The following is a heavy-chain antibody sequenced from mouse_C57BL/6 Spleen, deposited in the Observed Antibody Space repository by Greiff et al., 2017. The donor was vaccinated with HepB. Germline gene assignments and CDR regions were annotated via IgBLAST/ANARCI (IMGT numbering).Heavy chain of an antibody. D-gene: IGHD2-1*01. V-gene: IGHV1-4*01. CDR3: AKGIYYGNLRGYFDV. Sequence: QVQLQQSGAELARPGASVKMSCKASGYTFTSYTMHWVKQRPGQGLEWIGYINPSSGYTKYNQKFKDKATLTADKSSSTAYMQLSSLTSEDSAVYYCAKGIYYGNLRGYFDVWGTGTTVTVSS. CDR2: INPSSGYT. J-gene: IGHJ1*03. CDR1: GYTFTSYT.